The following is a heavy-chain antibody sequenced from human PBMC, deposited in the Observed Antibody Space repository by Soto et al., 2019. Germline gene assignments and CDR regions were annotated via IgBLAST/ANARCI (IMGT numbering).Heavy chain of an antibody. CDR1: GDSISTYY. D-gene: IGHD3-22*01. V-gene: IGHV4-4*07. CDR2: IYRSGAT. CDR3: ARDGRDGRADYYDSSGYAFDI. J-gene: IGHJ3*02. Sequence: SETLSLTCTVSGDSISTYYWTWIRQPAGKGLEWIGRIYRSGATSYNPSLKSRVSMSVDTSKNQFSLKLSSVTAADTAVYYCARDGRDGRADYYDSSGYAFDIWGQGTMVTVSS.